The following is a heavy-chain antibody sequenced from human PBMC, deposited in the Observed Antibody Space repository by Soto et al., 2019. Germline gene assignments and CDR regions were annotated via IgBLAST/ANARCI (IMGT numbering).Heavy chain of an antibody. J-gene: IGHJ4*02. Sequence: EVQLLESGGGLVQPGGSLRLSCATSGFTFSSYAMSWVRQAPGKGLEWVSGISGSGDSTYYADSVKGRFTISRDNSKSTLYLPMNSLGAEDTAVYYCAQPMVEQLVRVAFDYCGQGTLVTVSS. CDR2: ISGSGDST. CDR3: AQPMVEQLVRVAFDY. CDR1: GFTFSSYA. D-gene: IGHD6-6*01. V-gene: IGHV3-23*01.